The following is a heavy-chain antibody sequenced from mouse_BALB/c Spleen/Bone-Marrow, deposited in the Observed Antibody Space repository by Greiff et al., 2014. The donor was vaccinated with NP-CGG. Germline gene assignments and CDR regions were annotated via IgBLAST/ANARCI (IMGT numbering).Heavy chain of an antibody. CDR2: INPYNGGT. J-gene: IGHJ3*01. Sequence: VQLKHSGPELVKPGASMKISCKASGYSFTGYTMNWVKQSHGKNLEWTGLINPYNGGTSYNQKFKGKATLTVDKSSSTAYMELFSLTSEDSAVYYCARDGNGFAYWGQGTLVTVSA. CDR1: GYSFTGYT. V-gene: IGHV1-26*01. D-gene: IGHD2-1*01. CDR3: ARDGNGFAY.